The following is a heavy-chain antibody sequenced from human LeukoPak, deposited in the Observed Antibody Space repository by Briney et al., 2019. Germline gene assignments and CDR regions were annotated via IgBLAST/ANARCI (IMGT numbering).Heavy chain of an antibody. CDR2: ISGSGGST. D-gene: IGHD6-6*01. Sequence: GGSLRLSCAASGFTFSSYAMSWVRQAPGKGLEWVSAISGSGGSTYYADSVKGRFTISRDNSKNTLYLQMNSLRAEDTAVYCCAKVNEYNNLGPFGYGGQGTLVTVSS. V-gene: IGHV3-23*01. J-gene: IGHJ4*02. CDR1: GFTFSSYA. CDR3: AKVNEYNNLGPFGY.